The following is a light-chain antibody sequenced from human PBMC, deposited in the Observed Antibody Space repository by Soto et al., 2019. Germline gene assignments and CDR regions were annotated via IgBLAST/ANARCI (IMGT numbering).Light chain of an antibody. CDR1: QSVSRSY. CDR2: GAS. Sequence: DIVLTQSPGTLSSSPGEGVTLSCRASQSVSRSYLAWYQHKPGQAPRLLMYGASSRAIGIPDRFSGSGSGTDFTLTISSLEPEDFAVYYCQQRSNWPPLTFGGGTKVDIK. J-gene: IGKJ4*01. V-gene: IGKV3D-20*02. CDR3: QQRSNWPPLT.